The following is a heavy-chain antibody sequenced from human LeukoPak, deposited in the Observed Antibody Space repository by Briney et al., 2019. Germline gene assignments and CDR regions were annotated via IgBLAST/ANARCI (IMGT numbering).Heavy chain of an antibody. V-gene: IGHV3-9*03. CDR2: ISWNSGSI. CDR3: AKGYYGSGSYDYMDV. Sequence: PGGSLRLSCAASGFTFDDYAMHWVRQAPGKGLEWVSGISWNSGSIGYADSVKGRFTISRDNAKNSLYLQMNSLRAEDMALYYCAKGYYGSGSYDYMDVWGKGTTVTVSS. D-gene: IGHD3-10*01. CDR1: GFTFDDYA. J-gene: IGHJ6*03.